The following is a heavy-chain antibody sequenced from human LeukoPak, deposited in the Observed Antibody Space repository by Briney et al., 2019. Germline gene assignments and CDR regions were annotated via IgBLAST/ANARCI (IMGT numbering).Heavy chain of an antibody. J-gene: IGHJ4*02. CDR1: GGTFSSYA. CDR2: ISAYNGNT. CDR3: ARDRYYYDSCGYRNHCDY. Sequence: ASVKVSCKASGGTFSSYAISWVRQAPGQGLEWMGWISAYNGNTNYAQKLQGRVTMTTDTSTSTAYMELRSLRSDDTAVYYCARDRYYYDSCGYRNHCDYGGQGTVVTVSS. V-gene: IGHV1-18*01. D-gene: IGHD3-22*01.